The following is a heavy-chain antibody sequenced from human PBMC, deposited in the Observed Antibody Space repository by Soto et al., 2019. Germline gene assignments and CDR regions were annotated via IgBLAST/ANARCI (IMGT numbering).Heavy chain of an antibody. D-gene: IGHD3-16*01. CDR1: GYSFTNND. Sequence: AYVMFTCKASGYSFTNNDVSWVRQATGQGLEWMGWMNPGSGDTGYSQKFQGRVTMTRDISIATAYMELSSLRSDDTAIYYCARMETFGSLNWFDPWGQGTLVTVSS. J-gene: IGHJ5*02. CDR3: ARMETFGSLNWFDP. CDR2: MNPGSGDT. V-gene: IGHV1-8*01.